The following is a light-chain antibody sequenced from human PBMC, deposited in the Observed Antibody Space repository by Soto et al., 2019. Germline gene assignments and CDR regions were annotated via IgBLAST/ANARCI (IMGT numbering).Light chain of an antibody. CDR1: QSVSSSY. Sequence: VLSTSPATLLLLSWEEAAPFSRAAQSVSSSYLAWYQQKPGQAPRLLIYGASSRATGIPDRVSGSGSGTDFTLTISSLEAEDFAVYYWQQYKNWPLFGQVTRLEIK. J-gene: IGKJ5*01. V-gene: IGKV3D-20*02. CDR3: QQYKNWPL. CDR2: GAS.